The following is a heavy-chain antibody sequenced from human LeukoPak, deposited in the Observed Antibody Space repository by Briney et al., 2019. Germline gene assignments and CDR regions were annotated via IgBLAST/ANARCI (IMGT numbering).Heavy chain of an antibody. J-gene: IGHJ4*02. CDR1: GFTVSSNY. CDR2: IYSGGST. D-gene: IGHD1-26*01. V-gene: IGHV3-66*01. CDR3: ARDSWELPASFDY. Sequence: GGSLRLSCAASGFTVSSNYMSWARQAPGKGLEWVSVIYSGGSTYYAGSVKGRFTISRDNSKNTLYLQMNSLRAEDTAVYYCARDSWELPASFDYWGQGTLVTVSS.